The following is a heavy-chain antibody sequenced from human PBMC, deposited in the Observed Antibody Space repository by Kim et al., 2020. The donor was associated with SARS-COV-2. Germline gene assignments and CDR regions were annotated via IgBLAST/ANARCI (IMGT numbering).Heavy chain of an antibody. CDR2: T. J-gene: IGHJ4*02. V-gene: IGHV3-23*01. CDR3: AKGGLPDFDY. Sequence: TYYADSVKGRFTISRDNSKNTLYLQMNSLRAEDTAVYYCAKGGLPDFDYWGQGTLVTVSS.